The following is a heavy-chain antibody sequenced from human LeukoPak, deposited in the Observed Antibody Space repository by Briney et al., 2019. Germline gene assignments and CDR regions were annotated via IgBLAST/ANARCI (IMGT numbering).Heavy chain of an antibody. Sequence: GASVRVSCKASGYTFTGYYMHWVRQAPGQNLEWMGWINPNSGGTNYAQKFQGRVTMTRDTSISTAYMELSRLRSDDTAVYYCARDGGYDFGGAFDIWGQGTMVTVSS. J-gene: IGHJ3*02. CDR2: INPNSGGT. CDR3: ARDGGYDFGGAFDI. D-gene: IGHD5-12*01. CDR1: GYTFTGYY. V-gene: IGHV1-2*02.